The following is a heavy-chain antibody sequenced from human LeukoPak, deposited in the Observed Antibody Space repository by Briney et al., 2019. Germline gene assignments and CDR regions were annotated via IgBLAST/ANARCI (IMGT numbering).Heavy chain of an antibody. J-gene: IGHJ4*02. D-gene: IGHD3-3*01. V-gene: IGHV4-4*02. CDR2: GHLDGRT. CDR1: GGSVTSTNW. CDR3: AREGGFFRPLDY. Sequence: SETLSLTCGVSGGSVTSTNWWTWVRQPPGKGLEWIGEGHLDGRTNYNPSLKSRLTISVDLSENHISLKLTSVTAADTAVYYCAREGGFFRPLDYSGQGTLVTVSS.